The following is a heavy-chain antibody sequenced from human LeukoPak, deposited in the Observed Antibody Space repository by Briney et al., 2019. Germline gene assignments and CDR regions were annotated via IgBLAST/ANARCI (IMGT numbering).Heavy chain of an antibody. D-gene: IGHD6-13*01. CDR2: IYYSGST. CDR1: GGSISSTSYY. Sequence: KPSETLSLTCTVSGGSISSTSYYWGWIRQPPGKGLEWIGSIYYSGSTYYNPSLKSRVTISVDTSKNQFSLKLNSVTAADTAVYYCARGRHSSSWYYPPRPHWFDPWGQGTLVTVSS. V-gene: IGHV4-39*01. J-gene: IGHJ5*02. CDR3: ARGRHSSSWYYPPRPHWFDP.